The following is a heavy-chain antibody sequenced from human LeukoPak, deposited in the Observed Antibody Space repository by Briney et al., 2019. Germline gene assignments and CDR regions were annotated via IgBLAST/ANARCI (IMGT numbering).Heavy chain of an antibody. CDR2: IYYSGSA. CDR3: ARGTGDELNYYFDY. Sequence: SETLSLTCTVSGGSISSSGYYWGWIRQPPGKGLEWIASIYYSGSAYYNPSLKSRVTISVDTSKNQLSLKLSSLTAADTAVYYCARGTGDELNYYFDYWGQGTLVTVSS. D-gene: IGHD7-27*01. J-gene: IGHJ4*02. V-gene: IGHV4-39*01. CDR1: GGSISSSGYY.